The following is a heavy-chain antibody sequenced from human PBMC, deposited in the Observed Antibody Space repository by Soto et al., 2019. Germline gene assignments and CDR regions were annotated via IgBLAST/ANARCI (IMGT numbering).Heavy chain of an antibody. D-gene: IGHD6-13*01. J-gene: IGHJ4*02. V-gene: IGHV3-11*05. CDR2: ISSRSSST. CDR1: GLTFRDYN. CDR3: ARSMRGSSWPFDY. Sequence: QVQLVESGGGLVKPGGSLGLFWAAPGLTFRDYNRSWFRRVQGRGREWVSYISSRSSSTKDADSVEGRFTISRDNAKNSLYLQMNSLRAEDTAVYFCARSMRGSSWPFDYWGQGTLVTVSS.